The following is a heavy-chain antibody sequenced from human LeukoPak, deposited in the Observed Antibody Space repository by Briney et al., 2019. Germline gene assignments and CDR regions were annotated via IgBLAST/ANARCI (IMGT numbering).Heavy chain of an antibody. Sequence: PSETLSLTCTVSSCSICSGGYYWSWIRQPPGRVLGWIGEINHSGSTNYNPSLKSRVTKTVDTSKNQFSLKLSSVTAADTAVYYCARGEIVVVPAAMGNWFDPWGQGTLVTVSS. D-gene: IGHD2-2*01. V-gene: IGHV4-39*07. CDR3: ARGEIVVVPAAMGNWFDP. J-gene: IGHJ5*02. CDR1: SCSICSGGYY. CDR2: INHSGST.